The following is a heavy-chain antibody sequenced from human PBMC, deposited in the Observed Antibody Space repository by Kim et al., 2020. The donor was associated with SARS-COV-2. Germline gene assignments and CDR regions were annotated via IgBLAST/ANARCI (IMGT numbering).Heavy chain of an antibody. CDR2: VYPGDSDT. Sequence: GESLKISCKGSGYSFTTYWIGWVRQMPGTGLEWMGIVYPGDSDTRYSPSVHGQVTIPVDKFISTAYLQWGSLKASDSAMYYCARGRLTATTLWGFDDWGQGPLVSGSS. J-gene: IGHJ4*02. CDR1: GYSFTTYW. CDR3: ARGRLTATTLWGFDD. D-gene: IGHD4-4*01. V-gene: IGHV5-51*01.